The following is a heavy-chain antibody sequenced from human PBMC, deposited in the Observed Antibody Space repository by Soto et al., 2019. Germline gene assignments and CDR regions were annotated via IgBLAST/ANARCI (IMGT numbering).Heavy chain of an antibody. CDR3: ARDRRALIQLPFGY. CDR1: GFTFSSYG. Sequence: QVQLVESGGGVVQPGTSLRLSCAASGFTFSSYGMHWVRQAPGKGLEWVALTSYDGSSKYYADSVKGRFTISRDNSKNTLYPQMDSLRAEATAVYYCARDRRALIQLPFGYWGQGTLVTVSS. CDR2: TSYDGSSK. D-gene: IGHD5-18*01. V-gene: IGHV3-30*03. J-gene: IGHJ4*02.